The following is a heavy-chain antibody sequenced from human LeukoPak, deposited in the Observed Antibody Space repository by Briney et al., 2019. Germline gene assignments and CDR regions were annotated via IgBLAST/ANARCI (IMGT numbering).Heavy chain of an antibody. J-gene: IGHJ4*02. CDR1: GYTFTSYG. V-gene: IGHV1-18*01. CDR3: ARLTTMGIHGPATFDF. CDR2: VSAYNGNT. D-gene: IGHD4-23*01. Sequence: ASVKVSCKASGYTFTSYGISWVRQAPGQGLEWMGWVSAYNGNTNYAQKLQGRVTMSTDTSTSTAYMELRSLRSDDTAVYYCARLTTMGIHGPATFDFWGQGTLVTVSS.